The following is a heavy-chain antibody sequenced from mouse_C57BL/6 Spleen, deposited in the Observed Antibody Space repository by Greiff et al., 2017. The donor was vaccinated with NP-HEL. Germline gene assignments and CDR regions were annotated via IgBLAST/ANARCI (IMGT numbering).Heavy chain of an antibody. V-gene: IGHV1-61*01. CDR2: IYPSDSET. CDR1: GYTFTNYW. Sequence: QVQLQQPGAELVRPGSSVKLSCKASGYTFTNYWMDWVKQRPGQGLEWIGNIYPSDSETHYNQKFKDKATLTVDKSSSTAYMQLSSLTSEDSAVYYCARSGVTGDYWGQGTTLTVSS. J-gene: IGHJ2*01. CDR3: ARSGVTGDY. D-gene: IGHD2-1*01.